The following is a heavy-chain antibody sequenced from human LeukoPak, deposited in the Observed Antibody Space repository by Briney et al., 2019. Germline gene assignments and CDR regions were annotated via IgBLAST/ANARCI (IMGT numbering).Heavy chain of an antibody. J-gene: IGHJ5*02. V-gene: IGHV4-4*07. CDR1: GGSISSYY. D-gene: IGHD6-13*01. CDR3: AREVAAAGTRWFDP. CDR2: IYTSGST. Sequence: PSETLSLTCTVSGGSISSYYWSWIRQPAGKGLEWIGRIYTSGSTNYSPSLKSRVTMSVDTSKNQFSLTLSSVTAADTAVYYCAREVAAAGTRWFDPWGQGTLVTVSS.